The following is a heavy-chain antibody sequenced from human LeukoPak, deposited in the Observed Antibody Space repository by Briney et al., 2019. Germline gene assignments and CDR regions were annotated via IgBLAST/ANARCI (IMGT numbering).Heavy chain of an antibody. CDR2: IYYSGST. V-gene: IGHV4-59*11. D-gene: IGHD3-3*01. J-gene: IGHJ6*03. CDR3: ARARGYDFWSGYYRDYYYYMDV. Sequence: SETLSLTCTVSGGSISSHYWSWIRQPPGKGLEWIGYIYYSGSTNYNPSLKSRVTISVDTSKNQFSLKLSSVTAADTAVYYCARARGYDFWSGYYRDYYYYMDVWGKGTTVTVSS. CDR1: GGSISSHY.